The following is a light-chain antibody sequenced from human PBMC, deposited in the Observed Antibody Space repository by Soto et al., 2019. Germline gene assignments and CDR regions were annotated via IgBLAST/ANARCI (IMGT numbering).Light chain of an antibody. CDR2: AAS. J-gene: IGKJ1*01. CDR1: QGISSY. Sequence: AIRMTQSPSSLSPSTGDRVTITCRASQGISSYLAWYQQKPGKAPKLLIYAASTLQSGVPSRFSGSGSGTDSTLTISCLQSEDFATYYCQQYYSYPRTFGQGTKV. CDR3: QQYYSYPRT. V-gene: IGKV1-8*01.